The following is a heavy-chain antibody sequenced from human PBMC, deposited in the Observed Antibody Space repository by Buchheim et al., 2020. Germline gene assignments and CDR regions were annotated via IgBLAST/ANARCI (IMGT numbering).Heavy chain of an antibody. J-gene: IGHJ3*02. D-gene: IGHD2-15*01. CDR3: ARDGDDCSGGSCYKAFDI. V-gene: IGHV4-59*01. CDR1: GGSISSYY. Sequence: QVQLQESGPGLVKPSETLSLTCTVSGGSISSYYWSWIRQPPGKGLEWIGYIYYSGSTNYNPSLKSRVTISVDTSKNQFSLKLSSVTAADTAVYYCARDGDDCSGGSCYKAFDIWGQGT. CDR2: IYYSGST.